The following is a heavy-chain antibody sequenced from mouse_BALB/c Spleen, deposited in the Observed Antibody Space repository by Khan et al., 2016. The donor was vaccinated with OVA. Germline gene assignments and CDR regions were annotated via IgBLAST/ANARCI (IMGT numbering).Heavy chain of an antibody. V-gene: IGHV2-6*02. D-gene: IGHD2-3*01. CDR2: IWSDGST. J-gene: IGHJ4*01. Sequence: VQLQESGPGLVAPSQSLSITCTVSGFSLTSYGVHCVRQPPGKGLEWLVVIWSDGSTNYNSVLKSRLSISKDNSKSQVFLKMNSLQTDDTAIYYCARWFDGYSSLYAMDYWGQGTSVTVSS. CDR3: ARWFDGYSSLYAMDY. CDR1: GFSLTSYG.